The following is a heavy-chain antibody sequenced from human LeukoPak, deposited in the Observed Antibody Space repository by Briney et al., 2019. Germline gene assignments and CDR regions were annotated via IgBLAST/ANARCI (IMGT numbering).Heavy chain of an antibody. CDR3: AREVTAMAAFDY. CDR1: GGSISSYY. J-gene: IGHJ4*02. CDR2: IYYSGST. Sequence: PSETLSLTCTVSGGSISSYYWSWIRQPPGKGLEWIGYIYYSGSTNYNPSLKSRVTISVDTSKNQFSLKLSSVTAADTAVYYCAREVTAMAAFDYWGQGTLVTVSS. D-gene: IGHD5-18*01. V-gene: IGHV4-59*01.